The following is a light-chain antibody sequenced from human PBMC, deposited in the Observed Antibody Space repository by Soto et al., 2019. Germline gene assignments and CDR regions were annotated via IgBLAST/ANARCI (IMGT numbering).Light chain of an antibody. J-gene: IGKJ1*01. V-gene: IGKV1-39*01. CDR3: QQSYSTTWT. CDR1: QGFTTY. Sequence: DIPMTQSPSSLSASVGDRVSITCRASQGFTTYLNWYQQKPGNAPKLLIYAASTLQSGVPSRFSGSGSETDFTLTISSLQPEDFATYSCQQSYSTTWTFGQGTKVEIK. CDR2: AAS.